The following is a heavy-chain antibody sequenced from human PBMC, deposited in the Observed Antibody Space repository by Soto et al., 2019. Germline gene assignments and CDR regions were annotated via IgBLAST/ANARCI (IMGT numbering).Heavy chain of an antibody. Sequence: GVLRLSCSASGFTFSSYEMNWVRQAPGKGLEWVSYISDSGRTIYYADSVKGRFTVSRDDAQNSVYLQMDSLRAEDTAVYYCARDLLHYDFWSGYSAYFYYGMDVWGPGTTVTVSS. J-gene: IGHJ6*02. V-gene: IGHV3-48*03. CDR2: ISDSGRTI. D-gene: IGHD3-3*01. CDR3: ARDLLHYDFWSGYSAYFYYGMDV. CDR1: GFTFSSYE.